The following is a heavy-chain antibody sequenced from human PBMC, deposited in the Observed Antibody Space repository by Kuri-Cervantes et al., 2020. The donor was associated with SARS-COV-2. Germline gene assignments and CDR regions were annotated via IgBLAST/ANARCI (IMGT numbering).Heavy chain of an antibody. V-gene: IGHV3-48*03. CDR1: GFTLSDYE. D-gene: IGHD6-13*01. CDR3: ARDKSGSWYRVGYYMDV. CDR2: ISISGSTI. Sequence: GGSLRLSCAASGFTLSDYEMNWVRQAPGKGLEWVSYISISGSTIYYADSVKGRFTISRDNAKNSLHLQMNSLRAEDTAVYYCARDKSGSWYRVGYYMDVWGKGTTVTVSS. J-gene: IGHJ6*03.